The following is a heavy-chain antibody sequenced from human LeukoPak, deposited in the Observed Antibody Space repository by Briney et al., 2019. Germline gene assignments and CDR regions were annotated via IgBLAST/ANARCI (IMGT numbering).Heavy chain of an antibody. CDR1: GYNYRDYY. V-gene: IGHV1-2*02. CDR2: ISPHSGGT. J-gene: IGHJ3*02. Sequence: ASVKVSCKASGYNYRDYYIHWVRHAPGQGLEWMGWISPHSGGTRYAPKFQGRVTMSSDTAINTAYMELRRLRSDDTAVFYCARVNRFYVITQQAGYDIWGQGTRVTVSS. CDR3: ARVNRFYVITQQAGYDI. D-gene: IGHD3-10*01.